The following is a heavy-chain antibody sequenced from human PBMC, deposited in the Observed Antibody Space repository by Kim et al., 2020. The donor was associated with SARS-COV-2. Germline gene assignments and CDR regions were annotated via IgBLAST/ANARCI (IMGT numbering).Heavy chain of an antibody. J-gene: IGHJ4*02. CDR2: INCKTGVT. CDR1: GYTFSDYH. V-gene: IGHV1-2*02. Sequence: ASVKVSCKASGYTFSDYHIHWVRQAPGQGLEWMAWINCKTGVTEYAQMVQGRITVTRDTSISTAYMDVSGLMSDDTAVYYCATWVPVPTGRVSYWGQGTLVTVSS. CDR3: ATWVPVPTGRVSY. D-gene: IGHD3-10*01.